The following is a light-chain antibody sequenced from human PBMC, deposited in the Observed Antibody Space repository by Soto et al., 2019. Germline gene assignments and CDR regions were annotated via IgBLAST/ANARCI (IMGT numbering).Light chain of an antibody. J-gene: IGKJ1*01. V-gene: IGKV1-5*01. CDR2: DAT. CDR1: QSINKW. Sequence: DAQMTQSPSTLSASVGDRVTITCRASQSINKWLAWYQQKPGRAPKLLISDATSLESGVPSRFRGSGSGTEFTLSFFGLQPVDFATYYCHQYDSYSPPWTFGQGTKVDIK. CDR3: HQYDSYSPPWT.